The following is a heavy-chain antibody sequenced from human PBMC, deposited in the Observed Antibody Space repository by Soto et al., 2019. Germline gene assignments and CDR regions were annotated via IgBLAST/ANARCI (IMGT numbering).Heavy chain of an antibody. CDR3: NGGPMYASGAAGTNY. J-gene: IGHJ4*02. CDR2: ISYSGST. V-gene: IGHV4-31*03. CDR1: GGSISSGGYY. D-gene: IGHD6-13*01. Sequence: QVQLQESGPGLVKPSQTLSLTCTVSGGSISSGGYYWSWIRQHPGKGLEWIGYISYSGSTYYNPSLKSRVTISVDTSKNQFSLKLSSVTAADTAVYYCNGGPMYASGAAGTNYWGQGTLVTVSS.